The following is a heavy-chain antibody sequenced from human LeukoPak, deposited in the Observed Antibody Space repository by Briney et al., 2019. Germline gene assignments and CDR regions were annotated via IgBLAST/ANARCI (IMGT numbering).Heavy chain of an antibody. Sequence: GESLKISCKGSGYSFTTYWIVWVRQLPGKGLEWMGLIYPGDSETRDSPSFQGQVTISADKSISSAYLQWSSLKASDTAMYCWARLRRGSSGGLTYYFDYWGQGTLVTVSS. V-gene: IGHV5-51*01. CDR2: IYPGDSET. CDR1: GYSFTTYW. J-gene: IGHJ4*02. CDR3: ARLRRGSSGGLTYYFDY. D-gene: IGHD3-22*01.